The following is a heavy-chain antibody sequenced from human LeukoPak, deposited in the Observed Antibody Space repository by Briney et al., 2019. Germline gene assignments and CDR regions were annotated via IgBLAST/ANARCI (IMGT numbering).Heavy chain of an antibody. CDR3: ARLGYCSSGSCFYGMDV. V-gene: IGHV3-7*03. J-gene: IGHJ6*02. Sequence: GGSLRLSCAASGFTVSSNYMTWVRQAPGKGLEWVASVKEDGSEEYSVDSVKGRFTISRDNAKNSLYLQMNSLRAEDTAVYYCARLGYCSSGSCFYGMDVWGRGTTVTVSS. CDR1: GFTVSSNY. CDR2: VKEDGSEE. D-gene: IGHD2-15*01.